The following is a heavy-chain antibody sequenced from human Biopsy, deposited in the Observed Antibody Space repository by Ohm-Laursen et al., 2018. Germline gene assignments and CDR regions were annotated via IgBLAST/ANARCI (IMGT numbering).Heavy chain of an antibody. V-gene: IGHV3-23*01. CDR1: GFTYTTFA. Sequence: SLRLSCAASGFTYTTFAMSWVRQAPGKGPEWVSTISANGATSYYADSVKGWFTISRDNSKNALYLQMNSLRPADTAKYYCVRGRAYWGQGTLVTVSS. J-gene: IGHJ4*02. CDR3: VRGRAY. CDR2: ISANGATS.